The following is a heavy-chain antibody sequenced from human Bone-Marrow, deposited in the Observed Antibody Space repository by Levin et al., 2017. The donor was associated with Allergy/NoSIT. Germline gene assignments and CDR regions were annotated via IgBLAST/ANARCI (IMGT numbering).Heavy chain of an antibody. CDR2: IYYSGST. J-gene: IGHJ4*02. CDR1: GGSISSYY. Sequence: SETLSLTCTVSGGSISSYYWSWIRQPPGKGLEWIGYIYYSGSTNYNPSLKSRVTISVDTSKNQFSLKLSSVTAADTAVYYCARAGGVVTARRLYFDYWGQGTLVTVSS. V-gene: IGHV4-59*01. CDR3: ARAGGVVTARRLYFDY. D-gene: IGHD2-21*02.